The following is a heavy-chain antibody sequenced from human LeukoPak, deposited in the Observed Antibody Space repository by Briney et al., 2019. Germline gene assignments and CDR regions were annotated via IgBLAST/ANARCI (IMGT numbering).Heavy chain of an antibody. V-gene: IGHV1-18*04. J-gene: IGHJ4*02. CDR3: ATHCSSTSCYTPQWAFDY. CDR2: ISAYNGNT. CDR1: GYTFTSYG. D-gene: IGHD2-2*02. Sequence: GASVKVSCKASGYTFTSYGISWVRQAPGQGLEWMGWISAYNGNTNYAQKLQGRVTMTTDTSTSTAYMELRSLRSDDTAVYYCATHCSSTSCYTPQWAFDYWGQGTLVTVSS.